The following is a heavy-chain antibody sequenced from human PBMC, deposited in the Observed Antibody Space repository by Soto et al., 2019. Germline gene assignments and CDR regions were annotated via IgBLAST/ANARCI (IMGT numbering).Heavy chain of an antibody. J-gene: IGHJ3*02. CDR3: ARIATDYGDYADAFDI. V-gene: IGHV3-33*01. D-gene: IGHD4-17*01. CDR1: GVAFNDAG. CDR2: IWHDGSNE. Sequence: QVQLVESGGGVVQPGRSLRLSCAASGVAFNDAGMHWVCRAPGKGLELVAVIWHDGSNEYYADSVKGRFTISRDNSKNTLYLQMNSLRAEDTAVYYCARIATDYGDYADAFDIWGQGTLVTVSS.